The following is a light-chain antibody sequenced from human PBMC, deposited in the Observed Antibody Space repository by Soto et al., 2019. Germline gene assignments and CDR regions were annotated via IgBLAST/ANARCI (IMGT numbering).Light chain of an antibody. Sequence: QSVLTQPPSASGAPGQRVTLSCFGSASNIGTYAVNWYQQLPGTAPKLLIYSNDQRPSGVPDRFSGSKSGTSASLAISGLQSDDEADYYCASWDDSVNGRVFGGGTKLTVL. CDR1: ASNIGTYA. V-gene: IGLV1-44*01. CDR2: SND. CDR3: ASWDDSVNGRV. J-gene: IGLJ3*02.